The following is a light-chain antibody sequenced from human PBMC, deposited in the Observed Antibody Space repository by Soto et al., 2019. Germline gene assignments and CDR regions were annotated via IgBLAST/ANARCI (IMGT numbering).Light chain of an antibody. J-gene: IGKJ1*01. V-gene: IGKV1-39*01. CDR2: TAS. CDR1: ERISDY. CDR3: QQSYSYTRM. Sequence: DIQMTQSPSSLSASVGDRVTISCRASERISDYLAWYQQKPGKAPKLLINTASSLRSGVPKRFSGSGSGTDFTLTISSLQPEDSATYYCQQSYSYTRMFGQVTKVHIK.